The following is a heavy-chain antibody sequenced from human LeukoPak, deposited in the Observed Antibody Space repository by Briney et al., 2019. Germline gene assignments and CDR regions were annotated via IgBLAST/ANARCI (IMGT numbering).Heavy chain of an antibody. CDR2: ISSSSSTI. J-gene: IGHJ6*02. Sequence: GGSLRPSCAASGFTFSSYSMNWVRQAPGKGLEWVSYISSSSSTIYYADSVKGRFTISRDNAKNSLYLQMNSLRAEDTAVYYCARDGGHSGSYYYYYYGMDVWGQGTTVTVSS. CDR1: GFTFSSYS. D-gene: IGHD1-26*01. CDR3: ARDGGHSGSYYYYYYGMDV. V-gene: IGHV3-48*01.